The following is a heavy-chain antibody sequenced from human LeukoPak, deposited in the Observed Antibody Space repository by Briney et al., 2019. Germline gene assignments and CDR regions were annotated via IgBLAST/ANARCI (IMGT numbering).Heavy chain of an antibody. D-gene: IGHD2-2*01. CDR1: GYTFSNYG. CDR2: LSAYNGNT. Sequence: ASVKVSCKASGYTFSNYGVIWVRQAPGQGLEWMGWLSAYNGNTNYAQKLQGRVTMTTDTSTNTAYMELSSLRSEDTAVYYCATSQGYCSSTSCYVLGYWGQGTLVTVSS. V-gene: IGHV1-18*01. CDR3: ATSQGYCSSTSCYVLGY. J-gene: IGHJ4*02.